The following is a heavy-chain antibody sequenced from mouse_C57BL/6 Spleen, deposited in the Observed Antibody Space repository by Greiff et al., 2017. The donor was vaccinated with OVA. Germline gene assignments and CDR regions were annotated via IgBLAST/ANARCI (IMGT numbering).Heavy chain of an antibody. V-gene: IGHV1-53*01. CDR3: ARGTPHYYGSSFDY. CDR2: INPSNGGT. J-gene: IGHJ2*01. Sequence: QVQLKQPGTELVKPGASVKLSCKASGYTFTSYWMHWVKQRPGQGLEWIGNINPSNGGTNYNEKFKSKATLTVDKSSSTAYMQLSSLTSEDSAVYYCARGTPHYYGSSFDYWGQGTTLTVSS. CDR1: GYTFTSYW. D-gene: IGHD1-1*01.